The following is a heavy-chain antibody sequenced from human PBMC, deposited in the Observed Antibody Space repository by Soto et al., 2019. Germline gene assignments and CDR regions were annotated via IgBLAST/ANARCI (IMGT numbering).Heavy chain of an antibody. V-gene: IGHV1-8*01. CDR2: MNPNSGNT. CDR1: GYTFTSYD. J-gene: IGHJ4*02. CDR3: ARTYSSSWHCNY. D-gene: IGHD6-13*01. Sequence: QVQLVQSGAEVKKPGASVKVSCKASGYTFTSYDINWVRQATGQGLEWMGWMNPNSGNTGYAQKFQGRVTMTRNTSISTAYMELSSLRSDDTAVYYCARTYSSSWHCNYWGQGTLVTVSS.